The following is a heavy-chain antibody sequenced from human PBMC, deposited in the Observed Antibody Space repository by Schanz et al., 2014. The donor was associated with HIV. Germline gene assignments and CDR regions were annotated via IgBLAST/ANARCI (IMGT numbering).Heavy chain of an antibody. CDR3: ARGSGPYYYYYGMDV. CDR1: GFIFSSYG. CDR2: IWYDGSNK. V-gene: IGHV3-33*01. D-gene: IGHD3-10*01. Sequence: QVQLVESGGGVVQPGRSLRLSCAASGFIFSSYGMHWVRQAPGKGLEWVAVIWYDGSNKYYADSVKGRFTISRDNSKNTLYLQVNSLRAEDTAVYYCARGSGPYYYYYGMDVWGQGTTVTVSS. J-gene: IGHJ6*02.